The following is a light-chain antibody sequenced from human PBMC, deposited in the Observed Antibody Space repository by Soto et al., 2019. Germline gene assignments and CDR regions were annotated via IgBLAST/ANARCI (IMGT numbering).Light chain of an antibody. J-gene: IGKJ1*01. CDR2: WAS. Sequence: DIVMTQSPDSLAVSRGERATINCKSSQRVLYSSSNKNYLAWYQQKPGQPPKLLIYWASTRESGVPDRFSGSGSGTDFTLTISSLQAEDVAVYYCQQYCSSPWTFGQGTKVEIK. V-gene: IGKV4-1*01. CDR3: QQYCSSPWT. CDR1: QRVLYSSSNKNY.